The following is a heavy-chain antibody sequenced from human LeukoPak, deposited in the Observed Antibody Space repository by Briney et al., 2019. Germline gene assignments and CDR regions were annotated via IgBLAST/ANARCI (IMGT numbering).Heavy chain of an antibody. J-gene: IGHJ4*02. V-gene: IGHV3-48*03. CDR1: GFTLSSYE. CDR2: ISSSGSTI. D-gene: IGHD2-21*02. CDR3: ARGLVVVVTALDY. Sequence: GGSLRLSCAASGFTLSSYEMNWVRQAPGKGLEWVSYISSSGSTIYYADSVKGRFTISRDNAKNSLYLQMNSLRAEDTAVYYCARGLVVVVTALDYWGQGTLVTVSS.